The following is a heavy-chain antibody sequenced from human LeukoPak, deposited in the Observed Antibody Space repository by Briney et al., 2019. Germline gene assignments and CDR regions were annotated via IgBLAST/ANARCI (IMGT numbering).Heavy chain of an antibody. J-gene: IGHJ4*02. CDR3: ARAPLHGDHLPR. Sequence: SVKVSCKASGGTFSSYAISWVRQAPGQGLEWMGGIIPIFGTANYAQKFQGRVTITADKSTSTAYMELSSLRSEDTAVYYCARAPLHGDHLPRWGQGTLVTVSS. D-gene: IGHD4-17*01. CDR1: GGTFSSYA. CDR2: IIPIFGTA. V-gene: IGHV1-69*06.